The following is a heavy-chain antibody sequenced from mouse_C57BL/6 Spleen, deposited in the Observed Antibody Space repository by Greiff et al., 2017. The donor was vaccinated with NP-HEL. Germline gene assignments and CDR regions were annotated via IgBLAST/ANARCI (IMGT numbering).Heavy chain of an antibody. CDR2: ISDGGSYI. Sequence: EVQLQESGGGLVKPGGSLKLSCAASGFTFSSYAMSWVRQTPEKRLEWVATISDGGSYIYYPDNVKGRFTISRDNAKNNLYLQMSHLKSEDTAMYYCARDYGSSFYWYFDVWGTGTTVTVSS. CDR3: ARDYGSSFYWYFDV. J-gene: IGHJ1*03. V-gene: IGHV5-4*01. CDR1: GFTFSSYA. D-gene: IGHD1-1*01.